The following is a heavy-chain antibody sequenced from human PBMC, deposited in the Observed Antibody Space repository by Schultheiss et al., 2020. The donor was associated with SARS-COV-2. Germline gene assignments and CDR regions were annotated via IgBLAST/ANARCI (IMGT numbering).Heavy chain of an antibody. D-gene: IGHD1-20*01. CDR1: GGSISSSSYY. V-gene: IGHV4-39*07. J-gene: IGHJ5*02. CDR2: INHSGST. Sequence: SQTLSLTCTVSGGSISSSSYYWGWIRQPPGKGLEWIGEINHSGSTNYNPSLKSRVTISVDTSKNQFSLKLSSVTAADTAVYYCARGQVLLGYNSWFDPWGQGTLVTVSS. CDR3: ARGQVLLGYNSWFDP.